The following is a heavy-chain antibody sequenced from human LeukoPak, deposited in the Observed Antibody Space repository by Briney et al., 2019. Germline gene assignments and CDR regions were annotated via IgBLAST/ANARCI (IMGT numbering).Heavy chain of an antibody. CDR3: ARVGASGYVFYY. J-gene: IGHJ4*02. CDR1: GGSISSSSYY. V-gene: IGHV4-39*07. D-gene: IGHD5-12*01. Sequence: RLETLSLTCTVSGGSISSSSYYWGWIRPPPGKGLEWIGSIYYSGSTYYNPSLKSRVTISVDTSKNQFSLKLSSVTAADTAVYYCARVGASGYVFYYWGQGTLVTVSS. CDR2: IYYSGST.